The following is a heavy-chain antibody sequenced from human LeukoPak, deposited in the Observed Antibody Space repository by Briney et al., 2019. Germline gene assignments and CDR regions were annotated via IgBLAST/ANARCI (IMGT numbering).Heavy chain of an antibody. J-gene: IGHJ3*02. D-gene: IGHD3-10*01. CDR3: ASTHYGSGRDAFDI. V-gene: IGHV4-30-4*01. CDR1: GGSLSSGDYY. Sequence: SQTLSLTCTVSGGSLSSGDYYWSWIRQPPGKGLEWIGYIYYSGSTYYNPSLKSRVTISVDTSKNQFSLKLSSVTAADTAVYYCASTHYGSGRDAFDIWGQGTMVTVSS. CDR2: IYYSGST.